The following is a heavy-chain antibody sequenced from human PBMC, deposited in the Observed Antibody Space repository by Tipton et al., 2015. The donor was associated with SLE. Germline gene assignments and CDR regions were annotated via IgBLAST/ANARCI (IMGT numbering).Heavy chain of an antibody. CDR3: AYGSGTYSPDY. V-gene: IGHV3-33*01. D-gene: IGHD3-10*01. J-gene: IGHJ4*02. CDR2: IWFDGGNK. CDR1: GFSFSNYV. Sequence: SLRLSCAASGFSFSNYVVHWVRQAPGKGLEWVALIWFDGGNKYYVDSVKGRFTISRDNSRNTIYLQMNVLRAEDTAVYYCAYGSGTYSPDYWGQGTLVTVSS.